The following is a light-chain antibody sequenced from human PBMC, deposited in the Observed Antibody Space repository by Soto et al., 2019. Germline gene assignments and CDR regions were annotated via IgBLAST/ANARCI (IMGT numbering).Light chain of an antibody. V-gene: IGLV2-14*01. CDR3: CSYTTSNTFV. J-gene: IGLJ1*01. CDR2: HVT. CDR1: SSDVGAYNY. Sequence: QSALTQPASVSGSLGQSITISCSGTSSDVGAYNYVSWYQQYPGKAPKLMIYHVTDRPSGVSNRFSGSKSGNTASLTISGLQAEGEADYYCCSYTTSNTFVFGTGTKLTVL.